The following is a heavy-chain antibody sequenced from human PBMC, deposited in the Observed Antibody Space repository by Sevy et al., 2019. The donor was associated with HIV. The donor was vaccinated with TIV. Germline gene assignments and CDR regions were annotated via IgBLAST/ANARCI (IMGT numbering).Heavy chain of an antibody. CDR3: AGENAGGSGYS. CDR1: GGSITSLY. V-gene: IGHV4-59*08. D-gene: IGHD6-19*01. J-gene: IGHJ4*02. Sequence: SQTLSLTCTVSGGSITSLYWNWIRQPPGKGLEWIANIYYNGHINYNPSLKSRVTLSLDTSKNQFSLRLSSVTAADTAMYDCAGENAGGSGYSWGQGTLVTVSS. CDR2: IYYNGHI.